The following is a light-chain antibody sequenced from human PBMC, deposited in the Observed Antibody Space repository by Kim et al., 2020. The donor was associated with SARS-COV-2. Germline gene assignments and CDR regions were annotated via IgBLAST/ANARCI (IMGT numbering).Light chain of an antibody. Sequence: ASVKLTCTLSSGHSSHANAWHQQQQEKGPRYLMKLNSDGSHSKGDGIPDRFSGSSSGAERYLTISSLQSEDEADYYCQTWGAGIRVFGGGTQLTVL. J-gene: IGLJ3*02. CDR2: LNSDGSH. CDR3: QTWGAGIRV. CDR1: SGHSSHA. V-gene: IGLV4-69*01.